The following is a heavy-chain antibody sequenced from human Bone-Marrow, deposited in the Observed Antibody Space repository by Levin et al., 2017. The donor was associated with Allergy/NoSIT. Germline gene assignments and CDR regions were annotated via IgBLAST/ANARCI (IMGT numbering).Heavy chain of an antibody. CDR1: GFRFSDYS. Sequence: PGGSLRLSCTVSGFRFSDYSIYRVRQAPGKGLEWISSISSDSSDLYYADSVKGRFTISRDNAKNSLNLQVSSLRAEDTAVYHCVRGMIGDVRVAHKEAFDIWGQGTMVTVSS. CDR3: VRGMIGDVRVAHKEAFDI. D-gene: IGHD3-22*01. V-gene: IGHV3-21*01. CDR2: ISSDSSDL. J-gene: IGHJ3*02.